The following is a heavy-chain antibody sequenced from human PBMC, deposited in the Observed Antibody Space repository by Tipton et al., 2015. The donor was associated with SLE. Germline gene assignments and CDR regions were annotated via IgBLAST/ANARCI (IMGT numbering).Heavy chain of an antibody. CDR1: GYTFTSYY. V-gene: IGHV1-46*03. D-gene: IGHD6-25*01. CDR3: PRAFLCDSGCPPYYYYGMDV. J-gene: IGHJ6*02. CDR2: INPSGGST. Sequence: QLVQSGAEVKKPGASVKVSCKASGYTFTSYYMHWVRQAPGQGLEGMGIINPSGGSTSYAQKFQGRITMTRDTSTSPVYMERNSLRSEDSAVYYCPRAFLCDSGCPPYYYYGMDVWGQGTTVTVSS.